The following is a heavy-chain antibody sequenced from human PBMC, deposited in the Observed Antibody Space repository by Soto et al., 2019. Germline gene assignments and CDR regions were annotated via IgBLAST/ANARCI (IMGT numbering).Heavy chain of an antibody. CDR1: GGSISSGGYS. D-gene: IGHD3-16*02. CDR2: IYHSGST. CDR3: ASVVWGSYRGNWFDP. V-gene: IGHV4-30-2*01. Sequence: QLQLQESGSGLVKPSQTLSLTCAVSGGSISSGGYSWSWIRQPPGKGLEWIGYIYHSGSTYYNPSRKSRVTISVDRSKNQFSLKRSSVTAADTAVYYCASVVWGSYRGNWFDPGGQGTLVTVSS. J-gene: IGHJ5*02.